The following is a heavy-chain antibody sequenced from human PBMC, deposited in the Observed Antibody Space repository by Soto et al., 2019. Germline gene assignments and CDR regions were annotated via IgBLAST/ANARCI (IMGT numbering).Heavy chain of an antibody. CDR1: GFTFSREG. CDR3: AKDPGDI. CDR2: ISYDGSNK. Sequence: QVQLVESGGGVVQPGRSLRLSCAASGFTFSREGMHWVRQSPGKGLEWVAVISYDGSNKYYADSVKGRFTISRDNSKNTLYLQMNSLRAEDTAVYYCAKDPGDIWGQGTMVTVSS. J-gene: IGHJ3*02. V-gene: IGHV3-30*18.